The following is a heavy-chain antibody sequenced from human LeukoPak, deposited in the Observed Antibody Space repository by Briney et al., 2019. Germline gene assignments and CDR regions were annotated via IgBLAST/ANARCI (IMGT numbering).Heavy chain of an antibody. D-gene: IGHD6-6*01. CDR3: VRRGSGSSSPFAY. Sequence: GGTLRLSCAASGFSFSTYAMSWARQAPEKGLEWVSGISGSGETSYYAAYEKGRLTISRDNSNNTLYLQMTSLRADDTGVYYCVRRGSGSSSPFAYWGQGALVIVSS. V-gene: IGHV3-23*01. CDR2: ISGSGETS. CDR1: GFSFSTYA. J-gene: IGHJ4*02.